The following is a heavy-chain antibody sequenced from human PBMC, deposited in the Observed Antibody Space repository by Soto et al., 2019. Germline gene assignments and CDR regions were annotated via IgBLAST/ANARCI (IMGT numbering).Heavy chain of an antibody. CDR3: AKIPHSSSWYLDAFDI. CDR1: GFTFSSYD. V-gene: IGHV3-23*01. Sequence: EVQLLESGGGLVQPGGSLRLSCAASGFTFSSYDMSWVRQAPGKGLEWVSAISGSGGSTYYADSVKGRFTISRDNSKNTLYLQMNSLRAEDTAVYYCAKIPHSSSWYLDAFDIWGQGTMVTVSS. J-gene: IGHJ3*02. CDR2: ISGSGGST. D-gene: IGHD6-13*01.